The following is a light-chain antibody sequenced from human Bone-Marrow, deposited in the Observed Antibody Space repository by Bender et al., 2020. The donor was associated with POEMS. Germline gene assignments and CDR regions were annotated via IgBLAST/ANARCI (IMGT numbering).Light chain of an antibody. V-gene: IGLV2-14*01. Sequence: QSALTQPASVSGSPGQSITISCTGTSSDVGGYNYVSWYQQHPGKAPKLMIYDVSNRPSGVYNRFSGSKSGNTASLSISGLQADDEADYYCSSYTTSRTFVFGSGTKVTVL. CDR3: SSYTTSRTFV. J-gene: IGLJ1*01. CDR1: SSDVGGYNY. CDR2: DVS.